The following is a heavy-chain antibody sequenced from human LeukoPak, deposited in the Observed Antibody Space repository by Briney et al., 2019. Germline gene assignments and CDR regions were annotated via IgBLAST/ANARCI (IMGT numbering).Heavy chain of an antibody. Sequence: GGSLRLSCAASGFTFDDYAMHWVRQAPGKGLEWVSGISWNSGSIAYADSVKGRFTISRDNAKNSLYLQMNSLRAEDTALYYCAKGGAVTSSVSFSDYWGQGTLVTVSS. V-gene: IGHV3-9*01. CDR1: GFTFDDYA. CDR2: ISWNSGSI. J-gene: IGHJ4*02. D-gene: IGHD4-17*01. CDR3: AKGGAVTSSVSFSDY.